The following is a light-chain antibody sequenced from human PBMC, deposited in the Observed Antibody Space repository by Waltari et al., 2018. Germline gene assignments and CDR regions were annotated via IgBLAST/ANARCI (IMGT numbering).Light chain of an antibody. CDR3: AAWDDSRVV. V-gene: IGLV1-47*01. CDR1: SSHIGSNY. Sequence: QSVLTQPPSASGTPGQRVTISCSGSSSHIGSNYVYWYQQPPGTTPKPLIYRNNQRPSGVPDRFSGSKSGTSASLAISGLRSEDEADYYCAAWDDSRVVFGGGTKLTVL. CDR2: RNN. J-gene: IGLJ2*01.